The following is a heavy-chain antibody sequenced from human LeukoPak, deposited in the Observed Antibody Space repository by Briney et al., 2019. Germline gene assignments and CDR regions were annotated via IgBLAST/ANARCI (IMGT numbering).Heavy chain of an antibody. V-gene: IGHV3-33*01. CDR2: IRYDGSTK. D-gene: IGHD5-12*01. CDR1: GFTFSNYG. J-gene: IGHJ4*02. Sequence: GRSLILSCAASGFTFSNYGVHWVRRAPGKGLEWVAVIRYDGSTKYYADSVKGRFTISRDNSKNTVYLEMNSLRAEDTAVYYCARAYSRESGYDFVFENWGQGTLVSVSS. CDR3: ARAYSRESGYDFVFEN.